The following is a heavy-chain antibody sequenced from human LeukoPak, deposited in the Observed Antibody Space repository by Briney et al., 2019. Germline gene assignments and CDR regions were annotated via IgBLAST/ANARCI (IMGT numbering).Heavy chain of an antibody. CDR2: ISAYNGNT. J-gene: IGHJ6*02. V-gene: IGHV1-18*01. Sequence: ASVKVSCKASGYTFTSYGISWVRQAPGQGLEWMGWISAYNGNTNYVQKLQGRVTMTTDTSTSTAYMELRSLRSDDTAVYYCARFARVVVAARGQNYYYGMDVWGQGTTVTVSS. CDR1: GYTFTSYG. CDR3: ARFARVVVAARGQNYYYGMDV. D-gene: IGHD2-15*01.